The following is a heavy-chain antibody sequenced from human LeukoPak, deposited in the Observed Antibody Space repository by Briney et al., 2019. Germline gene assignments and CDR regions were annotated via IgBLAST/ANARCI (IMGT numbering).Heavy chain of an antibody. CDR3: SYGDYDYGMDV. Sequence: SVKVSCKASGGTFSSYAISWVRQAPGQGLEWMGRIIPILGIANYAQKLQGRVTITAGKSTSTAYMELSSLRSEDTAVYYCSYGDYDYGMDVWGQGTTVTVSS. CDR1: GGTFSSYA. V-gene: IGHV1-69*04. D-gene: IGHD4-17*01. CDR2: IIPILGIA. J-gene: IGHJ6*02.